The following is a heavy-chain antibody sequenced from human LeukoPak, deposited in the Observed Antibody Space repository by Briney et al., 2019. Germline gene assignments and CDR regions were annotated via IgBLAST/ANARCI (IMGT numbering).Heavy chain of an antibody. CDR2: IYYSGST. D-gene: IGHD3-3*01. CDR1: GGSISSYY. V-gene: IGHV4-59*01. Sequence: SETLSLTCTVSGGSISSYYWSWIRQPPGKGLEWIGYIYYSGSTNYNPSLKSRVTISVDTSKNQFSLKLSSVTAADTAVYYCARAIGVAFDYWGQGTLVTVSS. J-gene: IGHJ4*02. CDR3: ARAIGVAFDY.